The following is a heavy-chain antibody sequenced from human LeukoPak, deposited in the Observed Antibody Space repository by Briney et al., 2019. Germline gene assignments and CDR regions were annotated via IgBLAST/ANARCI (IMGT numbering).Heavy chain of an antibody. CDR2: INPNSGNT. J-gene: IGHJ4*02. CDR3: ARGSFAGLLGQLSLFNTY. V-gene: IGHV1-8*01. D-gene: IGHD3-16*02. CDR1: GYTLVSYD. Sequence: GASVKDSCKASGYTLVSYDINWVRHATGQGLEWMGWINPNSGNTRYAQKFQGRVTMTRNTSISTAYMELSSMRSEETAVYYCARGSFAGLLGQLSLFNTYGSQGTLLTLPS.